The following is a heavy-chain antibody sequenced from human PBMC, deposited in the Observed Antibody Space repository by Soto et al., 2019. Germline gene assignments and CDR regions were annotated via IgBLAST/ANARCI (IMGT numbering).Heavy chain of an antibody. D-gene: IGHD6-19*01. CDR1: GFTFSSYS. J-gene: IGHJ4*02. CDR3: AKSEGPSIAVAGSFDY. V-gene: IGHV3-48*01. CDR2: ISSSSSTI. Sequence: GSLRLSCAASGFTFSSYSMNWVRQAPGKGLEWVSYISSSSSTIYYADSVKGRFTISRDNAKNSLYLQMNSLRAEDTAVYYCAKSEGPSIAVAGSFDYWGQGTLVTVSS.